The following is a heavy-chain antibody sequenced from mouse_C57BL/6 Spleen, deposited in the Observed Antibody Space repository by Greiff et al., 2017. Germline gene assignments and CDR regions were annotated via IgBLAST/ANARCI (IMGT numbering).Heavy chain of an antibody. CDR2: IRNKANGYTT. Sequence: EVKLVESGGGLVQPGGSLSLSCAASGFTFTDYYMSWVRQPPGKALEWLGFIRNKANGYTTEYSAAVKGRFTISRDNSQSILYLQMNALRAEDSATYYCARGSTGAMDYWGQGTSVTVSS. CDR3: ARGSTGAMDY. J-gene: IGHJ4*01. V-gene: IGHV7-3*01. D-gene: IGHD1-1*02. CDR1: GFTFTDYY.